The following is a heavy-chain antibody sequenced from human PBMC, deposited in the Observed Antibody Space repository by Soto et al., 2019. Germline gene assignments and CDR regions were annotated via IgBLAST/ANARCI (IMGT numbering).Heavy chain of an antibody. D-gene: IGHD6-19*01. V-gene: IGHV1-69*13. J-gene: IGHJ6*04. Sequence: ASVKVSCKASRVAFSKFIVTWVRQAPGLGLEWVGGIIPIFGTANYAQKFQGRVTITADESTSTSYMEVNNLSSEDTAVYYCAKVRYSSPMGYYYGMDVWGEGTTVTVSS. CDR3: AKVRYSSPMGYYYGMDV. CDR1: RVAFSKFI. CDR2: IIPIFGTA.